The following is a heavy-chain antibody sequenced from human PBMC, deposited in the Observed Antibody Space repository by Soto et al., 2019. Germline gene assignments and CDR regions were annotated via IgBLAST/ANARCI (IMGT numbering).Heavy chain of an antibody. CDR3: ARARGARYFDY. CDR1: GGSISSDDDY. CDR2: IYYSGST. D-gene: IGHD2-15*01. J-gene: IGHJ4*02. Sequence: QVQLQESGPGLVKHSQTLCLTCTVSGGSISSDDDYWSWIRQPPGKGLEWIGYIYYSGSTYYNPSLKSRVTISVDTSKNQFSLKLSSVTAADTAVYYCARARGARYFDYWGQGTLVTVSS. V-gene: IGHV4-30-4*01.